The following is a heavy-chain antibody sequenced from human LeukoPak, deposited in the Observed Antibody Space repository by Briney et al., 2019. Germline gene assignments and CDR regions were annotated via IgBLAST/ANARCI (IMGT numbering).Heavy chain of an antibody. CDR1: GGSFSGYY. Sequence: PSETLSLTCAVYGGSFSGYYWSWIRQPPGKGLEWIGEINHSGSTNYNPSLKSRVTISVDTSKNQFSLELSSVTAADTAVYYCARGPSSITMIVRENGMDVWGQGTTVTVSS. V-gene: IGHV4-34*01. CDR2: INHSGST. J-gene: IGHJ6*02. D-gene: IGHD3-22*01. CDR3: ARGPSSITMIVRENGMDV.